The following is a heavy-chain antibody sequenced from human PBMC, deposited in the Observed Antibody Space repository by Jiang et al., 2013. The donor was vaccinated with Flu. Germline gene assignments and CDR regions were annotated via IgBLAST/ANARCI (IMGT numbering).Heavy chain of an antibody. Sequence: PGLVKPSETLSLTCAVSGYSISSGYYWGWIRQPPGKGLEWIGSIYHSGSTYYNPSLKSRVTISVDTSKNQFSLKLSSVTAADTAVYYCARVEYYYDSSGYYLDAFDIWGQGTMVTVSS. J-gene: IGHJ3*02. V-gene: IGHV4-38-2*01. CDR1: GYSISSGYY. CDR2: IYHSGST. CDR3: ARVEYYYDSSGYYLDAFDI. D-gene: IGHD3-22*01.